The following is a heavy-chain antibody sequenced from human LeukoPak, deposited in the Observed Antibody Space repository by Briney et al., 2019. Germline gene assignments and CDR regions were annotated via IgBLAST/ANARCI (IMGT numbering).Heavy chain of an antibody. CDR1: GFSFSDSY. Sequence: GGSLRLSCAASGFSFSDSYMTWVRQAPGKGLEWLSYISGNSGDINYAGSVKGRFTISRDNAKNSLYLQMNSLRVEDTAVYYCARDPRTVRIWGQGTLVTVSS. CDR3: ARDPRTVRI. J-gene: IGHJ4*02. V-gene: IGHV3-11*06. D-gene: IGHD1-1*01. CDR2: ISGNSGDI.